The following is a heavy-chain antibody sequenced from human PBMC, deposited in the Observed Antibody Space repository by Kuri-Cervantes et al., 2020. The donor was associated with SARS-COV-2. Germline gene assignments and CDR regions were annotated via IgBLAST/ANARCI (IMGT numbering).Heavy chain of an antibody. CDR2: INHSGST. J-gene: IGHJ4*02. D-gene: IGHD5-24*01. CDR1: GGSFSGYY. Sequence: SQTLSLTCAVYGGSFSGYYWSWIRQPPGKGLEWIGEINHSGSTNYNPSLKSRVTISVDTSKNQFSLKLSSVTAADTAVYYCGRGVDAGIDYWGQGTLVTVSS. CDR3: GRGVDAGIDY. V-gene: IGHV4-34*01.